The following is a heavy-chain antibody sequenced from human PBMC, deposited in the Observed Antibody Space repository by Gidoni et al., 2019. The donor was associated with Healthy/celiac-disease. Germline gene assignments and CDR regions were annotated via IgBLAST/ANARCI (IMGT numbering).Heavy chain of an antibody. Sequence: EVQLLESGGGLVQPGGSLRLSCAASGFTFSSYAMIWVRQAPGKGLEWVSAISGSGGSTYYADSLKGRFTISRDNSKNTLYLQMNSLRAEDTAVYYCAKTSGGRNYYYYGMDVWGQGTTVTVSS. CDR3: AKTSGGRNYYYYGMDV. D-gene: IGHD3-16*01. V-gene: IGHV3-23*01. J-gene: IGHJ6*02. CDR2: ISGSGGST. CDR1: GFTFSSYA.